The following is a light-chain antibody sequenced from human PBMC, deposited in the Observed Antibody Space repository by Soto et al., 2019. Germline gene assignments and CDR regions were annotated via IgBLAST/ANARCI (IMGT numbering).Light chain of an antibody. V-gene: IGKV1-5*01. CDR2: DVF. CDR1: ESISTW. J-gene: IGKJ1*01. CDR3: LQDYSYPWT. Sequence: DIQMTQSPSSLSASVGDRVTITCRASESISTWLAWYQQKPGKAPKLLIYDVFNLQSGVPSRFSGSGSGTEFTLTISSLQPDDFATYYCLQDYSYPWTFGQGTKVDIK.